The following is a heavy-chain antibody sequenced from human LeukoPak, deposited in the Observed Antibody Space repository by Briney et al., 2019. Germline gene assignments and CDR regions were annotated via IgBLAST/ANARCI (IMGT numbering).Heavy chain of an antibody. CDR1: VGPISAYY. Sequence: SSETLSLTCTVSVGPISAYYWIWLRQPPGKGLEWIGYIQYSGTTNYYPALKSRVTIPLEPSKSQFSLKLNSVTAANTAVYYCARDGPQWLAAFDSWGQGTLVTVSS. V-gene: IGHV4-59*01. D-gene: IGHD6-19*01. CDR2: IQYSGTT. J-gene: IGHJ4*02. CDR3: ARDGPQWLAAFDS.